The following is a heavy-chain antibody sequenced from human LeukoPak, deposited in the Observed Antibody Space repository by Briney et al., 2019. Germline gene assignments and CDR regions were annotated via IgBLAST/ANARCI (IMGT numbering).Heavy chain of an antibody. D-gene: IGHD6-13*01. V-gene: IGHV3-48*03. J-gene: IGHJ4*02. Sequence: GGSPRLSCAASGFTFSSYEMNWVRQAPGKGLEWVSFISSSGSTIYYADSVKGRFTISRDNAKNSLYLQMNSLRAEDTAVYYCTTGYSFPRWRYHYWGQGTLVTVSS. CDR1: GFTFSSYE. CDR2: ISSSGSTI. CDR3: TTGYSFPRWRYHY.